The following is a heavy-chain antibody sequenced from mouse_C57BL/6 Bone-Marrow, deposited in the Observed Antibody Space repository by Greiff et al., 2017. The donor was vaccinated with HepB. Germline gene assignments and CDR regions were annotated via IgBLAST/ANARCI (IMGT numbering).Heavy chain of an antibody. Sequence: VQLQQSGPVLVKPGASVKMSCKASGYTFTDYYMNWVKQSHGKSLEWIGVINPYNGGTSYNQKFKGKATLAVDKSSSTAYMELNSLTSEDSAVYYCARWGFITTVVAFDYWGQGTTLTVSS. V-gene: IGHV1-19*01. CDR3: ARWGFITTVVAFDY. J-gene: IGHJ2*01. D-gene: IGHD1-1*01. CDR1: GYTFTDYY. CDR2: INPYNGGT.